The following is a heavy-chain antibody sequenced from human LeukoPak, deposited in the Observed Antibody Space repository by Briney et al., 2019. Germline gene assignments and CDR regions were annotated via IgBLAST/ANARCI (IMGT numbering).Heavy chain of an antibody. CDR1: GGTFGNYA. D-gene: IGHD2-2*02. CDR3: ARGGAIGGYYMDV. Sequence: GASVKVSCKASGGTFGNYAISWVRQAPGQGLEWMGRIIPIFGTANYAQKFQGRVTITTDESTSTAYMELSSLRSEDTAVYYCARGGAIGGYYMDVWGKGTTVTVSS. V-gene: IGHV1-69*05. J-gene: IGHJ6*03. CDR2: IIPIFGTA.